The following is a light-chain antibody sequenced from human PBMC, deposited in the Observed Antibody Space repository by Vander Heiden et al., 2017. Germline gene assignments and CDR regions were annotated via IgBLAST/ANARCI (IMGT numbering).Light chain of an antibody. CDR1: SGSIGSNY. J-gene: IGLJ2*01. V-gene: IGLV6-57*01. CDR2: DDN. Sequence: FLLTQPHSVSASPGKTVTISCTRSSGSIGSNYVQWYQQRPGSSPTTGMVDDNQRPSGVPDRFSGSIDRSSNSASLSISGLTPEDEADYFCQSYDRGNHVVVGGGTKLTVL. CDR3: QSYDRGNHVV.